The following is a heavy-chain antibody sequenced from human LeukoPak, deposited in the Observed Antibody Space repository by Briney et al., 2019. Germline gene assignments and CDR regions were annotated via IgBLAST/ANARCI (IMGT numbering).Heavy chain of an antibody. CDR3: VKSPRGAVWYYFDY. CDR1: GFTFDDYA. V-gene: IGHV3-9*03. D-gene: IGHD3-10*01. Sequence: GGSLRLSGAASGFTFDDYAMHWVRQVPGKGLDWVSGINWNSHTIKYADSVKGRFTISRDNAKSSLYLQMNSLRAEDMALYYCVKSPRGAVWYYFDYWGQGTLVTVSS. J-gene: IGHJ4*02. CDR2: INWNSHTI.